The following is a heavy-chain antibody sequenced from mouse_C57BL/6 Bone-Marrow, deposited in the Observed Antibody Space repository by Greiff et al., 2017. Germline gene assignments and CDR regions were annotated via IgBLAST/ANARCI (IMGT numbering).Heavy chain of an antibody. CDR2: IDPSDSET. Sequence: QVQLQQPGAELVRPGSSVKLSCKASGYTFTSYWMHWVKQRPIQGLEWIGNIDPSDSETHYNQKFKDKATLTVDKSSSTTYMQLSSLTSADSAVYYCARSHYYGSSGWYFDVWGTGTTVTVSS. D-gene: IGHD1-1*01. CDR1: GYTFTSYW. V-gene: IGHV1-52*01. CDR3: ARSHYYGSSGWYFDV. J-gene: IGHJ1*03.